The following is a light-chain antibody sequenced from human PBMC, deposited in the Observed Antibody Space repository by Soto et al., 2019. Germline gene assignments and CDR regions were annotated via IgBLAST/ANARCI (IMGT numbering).Light chain of an antibody. Sequence: QAVVTQEPSLAVSPGGTVTLTCATSTGAVTTGHYPNWFQQKPGQAPRSLIYSTSNEHSWTPARFSGSLLGVEAALTLSGLQPEDEAEYYCLLYYGGTYVFGTGTKVTVL. CDR2: STS. CDR3: LLYYGGTYV. J-gene: IGLJ1*01. V-gene: IGLV7-43*01. CDR1: TGAVTTGHY.